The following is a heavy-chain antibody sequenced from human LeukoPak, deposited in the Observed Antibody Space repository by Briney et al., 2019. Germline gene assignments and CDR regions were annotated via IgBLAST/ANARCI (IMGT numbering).Heavy chain of an antibody. D-gene: IGHD6-13*01. CDR3: ARAAAAGTYGVDY. CDR1: GFTFSNYA. J-gene: IGHJ4*02. V-gene: IGHV3-21*01. CDR2: ISSSSSYI. Sequence: GSLRLSCAASGFTFSNYAMTWVRQAPGKGLEWVSSISSSSSYIYYADSVKGRFTISRDNAKNSLYLQMNSLRAEDTAVYYCARAAAAGTYGVDYWGQGTLVTVSS.